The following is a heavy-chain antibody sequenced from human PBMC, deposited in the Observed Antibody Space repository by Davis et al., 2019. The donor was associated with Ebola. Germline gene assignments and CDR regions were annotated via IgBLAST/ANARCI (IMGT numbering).Heavy chain of an antibody. V-gene: IGHV3-30*02. CDR3: ARSSYQPDW. CDR1: GFTFSNYA. CDR2: IRYDGSNE. D-gene: IGHD2-2*01. Sequence: GESLKISCAASGFTFSNYAMHWVRQAPAKGLEWVSCIRYDGSNEYYADSVKGRFTISRDNSKNTLYLQMNSLRAEDTAVYYCARSSYQPDWWGQGTLVTVSS. J-gene: IGHJ4*02.